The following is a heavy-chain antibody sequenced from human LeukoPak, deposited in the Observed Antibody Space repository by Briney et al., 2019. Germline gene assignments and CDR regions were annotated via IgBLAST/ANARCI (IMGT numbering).Heavy chain of an antibody. CDR2: ISGSSGST. J-gene: IGHJ1*01. Sequence: RPGGSLRLSCAASGFTFSSYAMSWVRQAPGKGLEWVSAISGSSGSTYYADSVKGRFTISRDNSKNTLYLQMNSLRAEDTAVYYYAKDLAGTVRYFQHWGQGTLVTVSS. D-gene: IGHD6-19*01. CDR3: AKDLAGTVRYFQH. V-gene: IGHV3-23*01. CDR1: GFTFSSYA.